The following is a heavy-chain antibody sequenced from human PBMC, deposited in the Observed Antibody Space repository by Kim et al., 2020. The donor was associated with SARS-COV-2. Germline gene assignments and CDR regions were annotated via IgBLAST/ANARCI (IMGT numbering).Heavy chain of an antibody. CDR1: GYTFTSYG. D-gene: IGHD3-9*01. CDR2: ISAYNGNT. CDR3: ARDMRYFDWLLSVFHY. J-gene: IGHJ4*02. V-gene: IGHV1-18*01. Sequence: ASVKVSCKASGYTFTSYGISWVRQAPGQGLEWMGWISAYNGNTNYAQKLQGRVTMTTDTSTSTAYMELRSLRSDDTAVYYCARDMRYFDWLLSVFHYWGQGTLVTVSS.